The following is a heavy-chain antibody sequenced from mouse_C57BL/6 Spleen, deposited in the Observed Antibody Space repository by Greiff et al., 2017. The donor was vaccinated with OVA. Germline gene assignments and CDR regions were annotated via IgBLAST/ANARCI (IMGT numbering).Heavy chain of an antibody. V-gene: IGHV1-15*01. J-gene: IGHJ2*01. D-gene: IGHD2-4*01. CDR2: IDPETGGT. CDR1: GYTFTDYE. CDR3: TRDDYYYFDY. Sequence: QVQLQQSGAELVRPGASVTLSCKASGYTFTDYEMHWVKQTPVHGLEWIGAIDPETGGTAYNQKFKGKAILTADKSSSTAYMELRSLTSEDSAVYYCTRDDYYYFDYWGQGTTLTVSS.